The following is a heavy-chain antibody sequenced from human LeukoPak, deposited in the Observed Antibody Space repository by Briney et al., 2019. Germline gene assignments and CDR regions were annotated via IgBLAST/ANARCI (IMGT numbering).Heavy chain of an antibody. CDR1: GFTFSSYA. CDR3: ARDLRSSGYYAFDY. J-gene: IGHJ4*02. CDR2: ISYDGSNK. D-gene: IGHD3-22*01. V-gene: IGHV3-30*04. Sequence: GGSLRLSCAASGFTFSSYAMHWVRQAPGKGLEWVAVISYDGSNKYYADSVKGRFTISRDNSKNTLYLQMNSLRAEDTAVYYCARDLRSSGYYAFDYWGQGTLVTVSS.